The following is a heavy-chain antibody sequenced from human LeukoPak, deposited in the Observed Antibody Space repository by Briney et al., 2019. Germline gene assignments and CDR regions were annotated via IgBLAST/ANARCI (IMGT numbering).Heavy chain of an antibody. CDR2: INSDGSST. D-gene: IGHD4-17*01. Sequence: GGSLRLSCAASGSTFSSYWMHWVRQAPGKGLVWVSRINSDGSSTSYADSVKGRFTISRDNAKNTLYLQMNSLRAEDTAVYYCARDRVAWGGGYGDDPYTFDYWGQGTLVTVSS. V-gene: IGHV3-74*01. CDR3: ARDRVAWGGGYGDDPYTFDY. CDR1: GSTFSSYW. J-gene: IGHJ4*02.